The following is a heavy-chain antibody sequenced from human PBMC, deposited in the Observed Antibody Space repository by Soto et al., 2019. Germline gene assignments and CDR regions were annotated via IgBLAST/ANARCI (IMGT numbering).Heavy chain of an antibody. CDR3: PRTLTTRIAAAGTH. CDR1: GYTFTSDY. V-gene: IGHV1-46*01. Sequence: ASVKVSCKASGYTFTSDYMHWVRQAPGQGLEWMGIINPSGGSTSYAQKFQGRVTMTRDTSTSTVYMELSSLRPEDTAVYYRPRTLTTRIAAAGTHWGQGTLVTVSS. D-gene: IGHD6-13*01. CDR2: INPSGGST. J-gene: IGHJ4*02.